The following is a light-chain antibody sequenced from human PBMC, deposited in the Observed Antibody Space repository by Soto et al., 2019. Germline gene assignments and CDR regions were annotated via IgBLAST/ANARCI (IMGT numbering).Light chain of an antibody. V-gene: IGKV1-5*03. Sequence: DIRTSQSPSAMPPSVGDRVNITCRASQTISSWLAWYQQKPGKAPKLLIYKASTLKSGVPSRFSGSGSGTEFTLTISSLQPDDFATYYCQHYNSYSGAFGQGTKVDIK. J-gene: IGKJ1*01. CDR1: QTISSW. CDR2: KAS. CDR3: QHYNSYSGA.